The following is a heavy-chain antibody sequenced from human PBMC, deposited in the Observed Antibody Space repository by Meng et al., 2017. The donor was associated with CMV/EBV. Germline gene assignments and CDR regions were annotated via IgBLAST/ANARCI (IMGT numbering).Heavy chain of an antibody. CDR3: ARGRYNYDFWSGNQGSYFDY. CDR1: GYTFTSYD. J-gene: IGHJ4*02. V-gene: IGHV1-8*01. Sequence: ASVKVSCKASGYTFTSYDINWVRQATGQGLEWMGWMNPNSGNTGYAQKFQDRVTMTRNTSISTAYMELSSLRSEDTAVYYCARGRYNYDFWSGNQGSYFDYWGQGTLVTVSS. D-gene: IGHD3-3*01. CDR2: MNPNSGNT.